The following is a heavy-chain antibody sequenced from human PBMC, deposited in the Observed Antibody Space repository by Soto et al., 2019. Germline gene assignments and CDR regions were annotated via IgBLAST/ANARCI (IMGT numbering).Heavy chain of an antibody. CDR1: GFTFSSYG. V-gene: IGHV3-30*18. J-gene: IGHJ4*02. CDR3: AKVGRYFDWLLSWPHDY. Sequence: GGSLRLSCAASGFTFSSYGMHWVRQAPGKGLEWVAVISYDGRNKYYADSVKGRFTISRDNSKNTLYLQMNSLRAEDTAVYYCAKVGRYFDWLLSWPHDYWGQGTMVTVSS. CDR2: ISYDGRNK. D-gene: IGHD3-9*01.